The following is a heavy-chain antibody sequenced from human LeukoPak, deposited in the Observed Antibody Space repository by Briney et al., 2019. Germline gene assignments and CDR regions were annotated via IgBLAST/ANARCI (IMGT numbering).Heavy chain of an antibody. CDR2: ISAYNGNT. CDR1: GYTFTSYG. V-gene: IGHV1-18*01. Sequence: ASVTVSCTASGYTFTSYGISWVRQAPGQGLEWMGRISAYNGNTNYAQKLQGRVTMTTDTSTSTAYMELRSLRSDDTAVYYCARARGIVVVVAATGSYYYMDVWGKGTTVTVS. J-gene: IGHJ6*03. CDR3: ARARGIVVVVAATGSYYYMDV. D-gene: IGHD2-15*01.